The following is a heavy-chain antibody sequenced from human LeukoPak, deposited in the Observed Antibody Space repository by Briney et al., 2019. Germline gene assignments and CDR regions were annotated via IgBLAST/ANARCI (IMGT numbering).Heavy chain of an antibody. Sequence: GGSLRLSCAASGFTFSSYAMSWVRQAAGKGLEWVSAISGSGGSTYYADSVKGRFTISRDNSKNTLYLQMNSLRAEDTAVYYCASRSTYYYDYDAFDIWGQGTMVTVSS. V-gene: IGHV3-23*01. CDR3: ASRSTYYYDYDAFDI. CDR1: GFTFSSYA. D-gene: IGHD3-22*01. CDR2: ISGSGGST. J-gene: IGHJ3*02.